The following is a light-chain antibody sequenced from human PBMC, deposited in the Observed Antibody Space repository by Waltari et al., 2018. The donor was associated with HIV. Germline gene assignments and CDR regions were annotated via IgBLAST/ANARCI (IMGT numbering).Light chain of an antibody. J-gene: IGLJ2*01. V-gene: IGLV1-51*01. CDR1: TSNIGNNF. CDR3: ATWDSSLNGVV. Sequence: QSVLTQPPPVSATPGQKVTISCSGSTSNIGNNFVPWYQHNPGTAPKLRIYDNDERPAGIPDRFSGSKSGTSATLGITGLQTGDDADYFCATWDSSLNGVVFGGGTKLTAL. CDR2: DND.